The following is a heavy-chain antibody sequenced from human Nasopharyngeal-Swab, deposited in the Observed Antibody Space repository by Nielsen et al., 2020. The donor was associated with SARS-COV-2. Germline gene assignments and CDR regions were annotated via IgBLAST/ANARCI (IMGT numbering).Heavy chain of an antibody. Sequence: ASVKVSCKASGYTFTSYGINWVRQATGQGLEWMGWMNPNSGNTGYARKFQGRVTITRNTSISTAYMQLSSLTSEDTAVYYCARFAYSSGWTEKYFDSWGQGTLVTVSS. D-gene: IGHD6-19*01. CDR3: ARFAYSSGWTEKYFDS. V-gene: IGHV1-8*03. CDR2: MNPNSGNT. J-gene: IGHJ4*02. CDR1: GYTFTSYG.